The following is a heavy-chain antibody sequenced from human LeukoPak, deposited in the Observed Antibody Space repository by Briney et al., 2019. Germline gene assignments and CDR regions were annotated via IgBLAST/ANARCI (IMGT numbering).Heavy chain of an antibody. D-gene: IGHD4-17*01. CDR2: INPNSGGT. J-gene: IGHJ4*02. Sequence: ASVKVSCKASGYSSTGYYLHWVRQAPGQGLEWMGWINPNSGGTNYAQKSQGRVTMTRDTSITTAYMELRRLRSDDTAVYYCARANDYGDYGFVFWGQGTLVTVSS. CDR3: ARANDYGDYGFVF. CDR1: GYSSTGYY. V-gene: IGHV1-2*02.